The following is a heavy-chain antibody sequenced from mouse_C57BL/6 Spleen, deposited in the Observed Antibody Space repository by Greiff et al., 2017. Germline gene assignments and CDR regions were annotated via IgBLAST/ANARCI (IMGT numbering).Heavy chain of an antibody. CDR2: IDPGSGST. CDR3: ARSYDGYDYFDY. CDR1: GYTFTDYY. D-gene: IGHD2-3*01. J-gene: IGHJ2*01. Sequence: QVQLQQSGAELVRPGASVKLSCKASGYTFTDYYINWVKQRPGQGLEWIARIDPGSGSTYYNEKFKGKATLTAEKSSSTAYMQLSSLTSEDSAVYFCARSYDGYDYFDYWGQGTTLTVSS. V-gene: IGHV1-76*01.